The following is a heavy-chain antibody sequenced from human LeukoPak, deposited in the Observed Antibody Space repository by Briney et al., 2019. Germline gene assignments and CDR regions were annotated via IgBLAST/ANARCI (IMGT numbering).Heavy chain of an antibody. CDR1: GGSISSYY. Sequence: ASETLSLTCTVSGGSISSYYWSWIRQPPGKGLEWIGYIYYSGSTNYNPSLKSRVTISVDTSKNQFSLKLSSVTAADTAVYYCARESLGLAFDIWGQGTMVTVSS. CDR3: ARESLGLAFDI. J-gene: IGHJ3*02. CDR2: IYYSGST. D-gene: IGHD7-27*01. V-gene: IGHV4-59*01.